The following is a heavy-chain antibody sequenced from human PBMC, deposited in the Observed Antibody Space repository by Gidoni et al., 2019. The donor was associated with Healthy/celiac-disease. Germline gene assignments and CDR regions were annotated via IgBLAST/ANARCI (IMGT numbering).Heavy chain of an antibody. CDR3: ARDAGDIVVVFAMDV. CDR1: GFTFSSYG. J-gene: IGHJ6*02. Sequence: QVQLVESGGGVVQPGRSLRLSCAASGFTFSSYGMHWVRQAPGKGLEWVAVIWYDGSNKYYADSVKGRFTISRDNSKNTLYLQMNSLRAEDTAVYYCARDAGDIVVVFAMDVWGQGTTVTVSS. CDR2: IWYDGSNK. V-gene: IGHV3-33*01. D-gene: IGHD2-15*01.